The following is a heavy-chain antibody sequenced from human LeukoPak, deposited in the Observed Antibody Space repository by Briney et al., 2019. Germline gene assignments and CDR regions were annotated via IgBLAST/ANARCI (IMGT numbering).Heavy chain of an antibody. D-gene: IGHD2-15*01. CDR3: ARGGRVTRFDY. CDR1: GVSVSSGSYY. CDR2: IYYSGST. V-gene: IGHV4-61*01. J-gene: IGHJ4*02. Sequence: SETLSLTCTVSGVSVSSGSYYWSWIRQPPGKGLEWIGYIYYSGSTNYNPSLKSRVTISVDTSKNQFSLKLSSVTAADTAVYYCARGGRVTRFDYWGQGTLVTVSS.